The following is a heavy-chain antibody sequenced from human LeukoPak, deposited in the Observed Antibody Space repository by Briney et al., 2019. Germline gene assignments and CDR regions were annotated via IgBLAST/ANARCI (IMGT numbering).Heavy chain of an antibody. CDR1: GFTFSSYS. D-gene: IGHD3-10*01. CDR2: LSSSSSYI. Sequence: PGGSLRLSCAASGFTFSSYSMNWVRQAPGKGLEWVSSLSSSSSYIYYADSVKGRFTISRDNAKNSLYLQMNSLRAEDTAVYYCARDPDGSGILNYWGQGTLVTVSS. J-gene: IGHJ4*02. CDR3: ARDPDGSGILNY. V-gene: IGHV3-21*01.